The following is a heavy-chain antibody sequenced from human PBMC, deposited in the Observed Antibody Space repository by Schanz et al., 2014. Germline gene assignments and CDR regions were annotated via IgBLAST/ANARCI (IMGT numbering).Heavy chain of an antibody. CDR1: GFTFGNFF. CDR2: IKQDGIEK. Sequence: EVQLVESGGGLVQPGGSLRLSCAASGFTFGNFFMSWVRQAPGKGLEWVANIKQDGIEKYYVDSVKGRFIISRDSSKNTLFLQMNSLRAEDTAVYYCARPIYDLWSGSFDYWGQGTLVTVSS. J-gene: IGHJ4*02. D-gene: IGHD3-3*01. CDR3: ARPIYDLWSGSFDY. V-gene: IGHV3-7*01.